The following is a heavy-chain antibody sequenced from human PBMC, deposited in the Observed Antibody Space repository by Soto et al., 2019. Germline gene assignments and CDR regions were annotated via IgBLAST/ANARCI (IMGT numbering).Heavy chain of an antibody. Sequence: DVQLVESGGGLVQPGGSLRLSCAASGFTFSDYYMDWVRQLPGMGLEWVGRTRNKAKNYAAEYAPSVRGRFTISRHDSEDLILLQLNSLKTEDTAGYYCARDTGGSYDFWGQGALVTVSS. D-gene: IGHD1-26*01. V-gene: IGHV3-72*01. CDR3: ARDTGGSYDF. CDR1: GFTFSDYY. J-gene: IGHJ4*02. CDR2: TRNKAKNYAA.